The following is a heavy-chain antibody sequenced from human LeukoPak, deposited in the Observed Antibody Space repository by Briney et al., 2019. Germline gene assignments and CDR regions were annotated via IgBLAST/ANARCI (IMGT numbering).Heavy chain of an antibody. D-gene: IGHD2-15*01. Sequence: SETLSLTCTVSGGSISSYYWSWIRQPPGGGLEWIGYIYYSGSTNYNPSLKRRVTISLDTSKNQFSLKLSSVTAADTAVYYCGRDALVGYFSYYYMDVWGKGTTVTVSS. J-gene: IGHJ6*03. V-gene: IGHV4-59*01. CDR3: GRDALVGYFSYYYMDV. CDR1: GGSISSYY. CDR2: IYYSGST.